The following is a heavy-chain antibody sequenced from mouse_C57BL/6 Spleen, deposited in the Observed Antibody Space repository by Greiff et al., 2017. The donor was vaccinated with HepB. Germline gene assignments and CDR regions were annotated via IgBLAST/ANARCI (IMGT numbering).Heavy chain of an antibody. Sequence: VQLQQSGAELVKPGASVKLSCKASGYTFTSYWMHWVKQRPGQGLEWIGMIHPNSGSTNYNEKFKSKATLTVDKSSSTAYMQLSSLTSEDSAVYYCAREFITTVVAPAYWGQGTTLTVSS. CDR2: IHPNSGST. V-gene: IGHV1-64*01. CDR3: AREFITTVVAPAY. J-gene: IGHJ2*01. CDR1: GYTFTSYW. D-gene: IGHD1-1*01.